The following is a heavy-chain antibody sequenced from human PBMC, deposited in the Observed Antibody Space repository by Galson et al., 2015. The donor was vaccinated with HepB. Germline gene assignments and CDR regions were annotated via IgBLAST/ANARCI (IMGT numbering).Heavy chain of an antibody. CDR2: IDPSDSYT. D-gene: IGHD3-10*01. CDR1: GYSFTSYW. J-gene: IGHJ3*02. V-gene: IGHV5-10-1*01. CDR3: ARPLSGSYYGDAFDI. Sequence: QSGAEVKKPGESLRISCKGSGYSFTSYWISWVRQMPGKGLEWMGRIDPSDSYTNYSPSFQGHVTISADKSISTAYLQWSSLKASDTAMYYCARPLSGSYYGDAFDIWGQGTMVTVSS.